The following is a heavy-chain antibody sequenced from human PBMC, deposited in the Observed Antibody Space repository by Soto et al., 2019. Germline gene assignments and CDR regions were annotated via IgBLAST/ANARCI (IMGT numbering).Heavy chain of an antibody. CDR3: ARESEDLTSNFDY. CDR2: ISSTTNYI. V-gene: IGHV3-21*01. CDR1: GFTFSRYS. J-gene: IGHJ4*02. Sequence: GGSLRLSCAASGFTFSRYSMNWVRQAPGKGLEWVSSISSTTNYIYYADSMKGRFTVSRDNAKNSVYLDMNSLSAEDTAVYYCARESEDLTSNFDYWGQGTLVTVPS.